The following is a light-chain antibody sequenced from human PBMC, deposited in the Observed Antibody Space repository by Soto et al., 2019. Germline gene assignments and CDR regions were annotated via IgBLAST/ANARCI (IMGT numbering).Light chain of an antibody. CDR1: SSDVGGYNY. V-gene: IGLV2-8*01. CDR3: SSHAGINNVV. J-gene: IGLJ3*02. CDR2: EVT. Sequence: QSALTQPPSASGSPGQSVTISCTGTSSDVGGYNYVSWYQQHPGKVPKLMIYEVTKRPSGVPDRFSGSKSGNTASLTVSGLQVEDEADYYCSSHAGINNVVFGGGTKLTVL.